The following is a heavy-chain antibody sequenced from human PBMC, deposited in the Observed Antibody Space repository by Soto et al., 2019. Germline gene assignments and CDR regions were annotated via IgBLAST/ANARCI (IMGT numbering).Heavy chain of an antibody. CDR2: ISGSGYNT. V-gene: IGHV3-23*01. J-gene: IGHJ3*02. CDR3: VKQLLSLIVVADAFDI. Sequence: PGGSLRLSCAASGFTFSTYGVSWVRQAPGKGLEWVSSISGSGYNTFYADSVKGRFTISRDNSNNTVHLLMNNLRADDTALYYCVKQLLSLIVVADAFDIWGQGTMSTF. D-gene: IGHD3-22*01. CDR1: GFTFSTYG.